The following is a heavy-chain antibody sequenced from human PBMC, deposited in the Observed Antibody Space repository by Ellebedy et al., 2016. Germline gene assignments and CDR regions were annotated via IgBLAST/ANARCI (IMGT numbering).Heavy chain of an antibody. V-gene: IGHV1-58*01. D-gene: IGHD3-22*01. Sequence: SVKVSCXASGFTFTSSAVQWVRQARGQRLEWIGWIVVGSGNTNYAQKFQERVTITRDMSTSTAYMELSSLRSEDTAVYYCAADPYYDSSGTADYWGQGTLVTVSS. CDR3: AADPYYDSSGTADY. J-gene: IGHJ4*02. CDR1: GFTFTSSA. CDR2: IVVGSGNT.